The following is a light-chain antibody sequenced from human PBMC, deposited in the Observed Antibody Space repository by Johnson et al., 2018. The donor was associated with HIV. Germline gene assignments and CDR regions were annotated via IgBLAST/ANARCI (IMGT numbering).Light chain of an antibody. J-gene: IGLJ1*01. CDR3: GTWDSSLSAL. V-gene: IGLV1-51*02. CDR2: ENN. Sequence: QPVLTQPPSVSAAPGQKVTISCSGSSSNIGNNYVSWYQQLPGTAPKLLIYENNKRPSGIPARFSGSKSGTSATLGITGLQTGDEADYYCGTWDSSLSALFGTGTKVTVL. CDR1: SSNIGNNY.